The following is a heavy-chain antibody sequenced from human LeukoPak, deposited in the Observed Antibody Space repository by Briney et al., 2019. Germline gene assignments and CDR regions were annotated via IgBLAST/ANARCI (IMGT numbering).Heavy chain of an antibody. D-gene: IGHD1-26*01. V-gene: IGHV3-11*01. CDR1: GFTFSDYY. J-gene: IGHJ4*02. CDR3: ARDPVGGSHNLPYYFDY. Sequence: GGSLRLSCAASGFTFSDYYMSWIRQAPGKGLEWVSYISSSGSYIYYADSVKGRFTISRDSAKDSLYLQMNSLRAEDTAVYYCARDPVGGSHNLPYYFDYWGQGTLVTVSS. CDR2: ISSSGSYI.